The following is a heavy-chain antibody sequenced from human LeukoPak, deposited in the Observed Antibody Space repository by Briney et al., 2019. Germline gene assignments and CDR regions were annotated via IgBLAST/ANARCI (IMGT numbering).Heavy chain of an antibody. J-gene: IGHJ5*02. CDR2: INPSGGST. CDR3: ARVHYGSGSYYNDGNWFDP. V-gene: IGHV1-46*01. Sequence: ASVKVSCKASGGTFSSYAISWVRQAPGQGLEWMGIINPSGGSTSYAQKFQGRVTMTRDTSTSTVYMELSSLRSEDTAVYYCARVHYGSGSYYNDGNWFDPWGQGTLVTVSS. D-gene: IGHD3-10*01. CDR1: GGTFSSYA.